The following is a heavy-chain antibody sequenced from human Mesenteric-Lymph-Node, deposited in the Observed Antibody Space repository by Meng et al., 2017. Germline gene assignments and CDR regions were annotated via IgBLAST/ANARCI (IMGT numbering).Heavy chain of an antibody. CDR2: INTNTGNP. Sequence: QGQLGQAGSEVKKPGAEVKVSCKASGYTLTTYAMNWVRQAPGQGLEWMGWINTNTGNPTYAQGFTGRFVFSLDTSVNMAYLQITSLKAEDTAVYYCVRGDWFDPWGQGTLVTVSS. CDR1: GYTLTTYA. J-gene: IGHJ5*02. V-gene: IGHV7-4-1*04. CDR3: VRGDWFDP.